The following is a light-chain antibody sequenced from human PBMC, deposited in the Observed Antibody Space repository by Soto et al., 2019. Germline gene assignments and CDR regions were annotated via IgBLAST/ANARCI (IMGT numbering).Light chain of an antibody. CDR1: ESISRH. CDR2: AAS. V-gene: IGKV1-39*01. Sequence: DIQMTQSPSSLSASVGDRVTITCRASESISRHLNWYQQKPGKAPNLLIYAASTLQNGVPSRFSGSGYGTDLTLTISSLQPEDFTNYHCHQNYSTLSISFGQGTRLEIK. CDR3: HQNYSTLSIS. J-gene: IGKJ5*01.